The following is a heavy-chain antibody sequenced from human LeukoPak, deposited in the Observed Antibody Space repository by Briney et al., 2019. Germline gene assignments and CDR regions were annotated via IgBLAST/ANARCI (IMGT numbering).Heavy chain of an antibody. V-gene: IGHV4-59*08. Sequence: SETLSLTCTVSGFSISSYYLSWIRQLPGKGLEWIGYIYYSGSTNYNPSLKSRVTISVDTSKNQFSLKLNSVTAADTAVYYCARHRSGSSWFAPWGQGTLVTVSS. CDR3: ARHRSGSSWFAP. D-gene: IGHD6-19*01. CDR2: IYYSGST. CDR1: GFSISSYY. J-gene: IGHJ5*02.